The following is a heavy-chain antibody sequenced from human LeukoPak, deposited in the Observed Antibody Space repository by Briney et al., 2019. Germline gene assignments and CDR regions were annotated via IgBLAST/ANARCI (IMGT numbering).Heavy chain of an antibody. CDR1: GYSFITYG. CDR3: ARDLIGYSYGLMSDY. Sequence: ASVKVSFKASGYSFITYGISWVRRAPGQGREWMGWISVHNGDTNYAQKFQGRVTMTTDTSTDTAYMELNNLTSDDTAIYYCARDLIGYSYGLMSDYWGQGTLVTVSS. D-gene: IGHD5-18*01. CDR2: ISVHNGDT. V-gene: IGHV1-18*01. J-gene: IGHJ4*02.